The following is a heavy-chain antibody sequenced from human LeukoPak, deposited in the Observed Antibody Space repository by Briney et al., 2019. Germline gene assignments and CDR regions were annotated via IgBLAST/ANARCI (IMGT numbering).Heavy chain of an antibody. J-gene: IGHJ2*01. V-gene: IGHV4-61*08. CDR3: ARDRGPSTRFDL. D-gene: IGHD3-10*01. CDR2: IYYSGST. CDR1: GGSISSGGYY. Sequence: PSQTLSLTCTVSGGSISSGGYYWSWIRQPPGKGLEWIGYIYYSGSTNYNPSLKSRVTISVDTSKNQFSLKLSSVTAADTAVYYCARDRGPSTRFDLWGRGTLVTVSS.